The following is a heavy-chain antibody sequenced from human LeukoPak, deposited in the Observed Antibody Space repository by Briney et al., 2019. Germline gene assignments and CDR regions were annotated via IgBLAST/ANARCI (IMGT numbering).Heavy chain of an antibody. Sequence: GGSLRLSCAASGLTFSSEEMNWVRQVAGKGLEWVSKISSSGSMIYYADSVKGRFTISRDNAKNSLYLQMNSLRAEDTAIYYCARGYSRGIHFDYWGQGTLVTVSS. CDR1: GLTFSSEE. V-gene: IGHV3-48*03. CDR3: ARGYSRGIHFDY. D-gene: IGHD1-1*01. J-gene: IGHJ4*02. CDR2: ISSSGSMI.